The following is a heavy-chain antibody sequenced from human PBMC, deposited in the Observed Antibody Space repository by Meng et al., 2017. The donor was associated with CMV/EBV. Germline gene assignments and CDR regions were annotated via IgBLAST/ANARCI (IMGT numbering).Heavy chain of an antibody. Sequence: GESLKISCAASGFTFRRYDIHWVRQAPGKGLEGVAFIENDETNKKSADSVKGRFIISRDNSKNTLYLQMDSLRAEDTAVNYCAKFLTDSPDDAFDIWGQGTMVTVSS. CDR2: IENDETNK. D-gene: IGHD3-9*01. CDR1: GFTFRRYD. J-gene: IGHJ3*02. V-gene: IGHV3-30*02. CDR3: AKFLTDSPDDAFDI.